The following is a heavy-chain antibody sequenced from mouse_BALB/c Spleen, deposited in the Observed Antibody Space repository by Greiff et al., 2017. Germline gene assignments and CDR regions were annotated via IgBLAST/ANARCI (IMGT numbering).Heavy chain of an antibody. CDR3: ARGGYGNSYYAMDY. D-gene: IGHD2-1*01. V-gene: IGHV1-20*02. CDR2: INPYNGDT. J-gene: IGHJ4*01. Sequence: VQLQQSGPELVKPGASVKISCTASGYSFTGYFMNWVLQSHGKSLEWIGRINPYNGDTFYNQKFKGKATLTVDKSSSTAHMELRSLASEDSAVYYCARGGYGNSYYAMDYWGQGTSVTVAS. CDR1: GYSFTGYF.